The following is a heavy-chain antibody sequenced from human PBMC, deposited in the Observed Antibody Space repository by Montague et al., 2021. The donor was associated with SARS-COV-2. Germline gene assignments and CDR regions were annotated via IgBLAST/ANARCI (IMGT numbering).Heavy chain of an antibody. Sequence: SETLSLTCTVSGFSIGGGDYWGWIRQPPGKRLEWVGIGDYSGSTSYHPSLTSLATISVDTSKHQFSLKLTSVTAADTAVYYCARHVGRGPGAVDWFNPWGQGTLVTVSS. CDR3: ARHVGRGPGAVDWFNP. CDR2: GDYSGST. V-gene: IGHV4-38-2*02. J-gene: IGHJ5*02. D-gene: IGHD3-10*01. CDR1: GFSIGGGDY.